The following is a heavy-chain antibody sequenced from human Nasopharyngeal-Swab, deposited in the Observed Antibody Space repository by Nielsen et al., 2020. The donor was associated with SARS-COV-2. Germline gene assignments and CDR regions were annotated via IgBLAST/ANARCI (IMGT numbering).Heavy chain of an antibody. V-gene: IGHV3-33*01. Sequence: GESLKISCAASGFTFRNYDMHWVRQAPGKGLEWVANIWYDGTNKYYADSVKGRFTISRDNTKNMLYLQMNSLRAEDPSVYFCARAGTGRADPTAWGQGALVTVSS. D-gene: IGHD1-1*01. CDR3: ARAGTGRADPTA. CDR2: IWYDGTNK. CDR1: GFTFRNYD. J-gene: IGHJ5*02.